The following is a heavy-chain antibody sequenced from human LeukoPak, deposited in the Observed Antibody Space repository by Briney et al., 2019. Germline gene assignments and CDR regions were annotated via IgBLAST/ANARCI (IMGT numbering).Heavy chain of an antibody. CDR3: ARHADSSGLGDAFDI. D-gene: IGHD3-22*01. CDR2: IYPGDSAT. J-gene: IGHJ3*02. CDR1: GYSFTSYW. Sequence: GESLKISCKASGYSFTSYWIAWVHQTPGKGLEWMGIIYPGDSATRYSPSFQGQVTISADKSISTAYLQWSSLKASDTAMYYCARHADSSGLGDAFDIWGHGTMVTVSS. V-gene: IGHV5-51*07.